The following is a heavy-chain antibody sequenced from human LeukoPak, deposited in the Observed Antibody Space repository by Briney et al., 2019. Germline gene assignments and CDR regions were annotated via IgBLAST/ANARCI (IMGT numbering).Heavy chain of an antibody. CDR1: GGSTSSYY. Sequence: SETLSPTCTVSGGSTSSYYWSLIRQPPGKGLEWIGYIYYGGSTNYNPSLKSRVTISVDTSKNQFSLKLSSVTAADTAVYYCARRNKSGSAHGAFDIWGQGTMVTVSS. D-gene: IGHD1-26*01. V-gene: IGHV4-59*08. CDR3: ARRNKSGSAHGAFDI. J-gene: IGHJ3*02. CDR2: IYYGGST.